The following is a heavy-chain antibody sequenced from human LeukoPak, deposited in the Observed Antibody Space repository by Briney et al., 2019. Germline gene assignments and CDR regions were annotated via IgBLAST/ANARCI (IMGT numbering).Heavy chain of an antibody. J-gene: IGHJ4*02. Sequence: SETLSLTCAVYGGSFSGYYWSWIRQPPGKGLEWIREINHSGSTNFNPSLKSRVTISVDTSKNQFSLKLSSVTAADTAVYYCATSPIVVVPAALWGQGTLVTVSS. D-gene: IGHD2-2*01. V-gene: IGHV4-34*01. CDR1: GGSFSGYY. CDR3: ATSPIVVVPAAL. CDR2: INHSGST.